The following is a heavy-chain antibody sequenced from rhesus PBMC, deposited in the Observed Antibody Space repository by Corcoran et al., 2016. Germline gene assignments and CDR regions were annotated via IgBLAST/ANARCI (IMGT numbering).Heavy chain of an antibody. D-gene: IGHD3-3*01. V-gene: IGHV4-173*01. J-gene: IGHJ2*01. CDR3: ARRGYYHWYFDL. CDR1: GGSIRNNY. Sequence: QVQLQQWGEGLVKPSETLSLTCAVSGGSIRNNYWSWIPQTPGKGLEWIGRISGSYGSTDYNPSLKSRVTISTDTSKNQFSLKLCSVTAADTAVYYCARRGYYHWYFDLWGPGTPITISS. CDR2: ISGSYGST.